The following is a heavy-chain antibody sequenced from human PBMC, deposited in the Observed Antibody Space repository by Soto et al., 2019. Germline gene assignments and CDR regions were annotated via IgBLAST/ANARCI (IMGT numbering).Heavy chain of an antibody. V-gene: IGHV3-30-3*01. CDR1: GFTFSSYA. D-gene: IGHD5-18*01. J-gene: IGHJ4*02. CDR2: ISYDGSNK. Sequence: QVQLVESGGGVVQPGRSLRLSCAASGFTFSSYAMHWVRQAPGKGLEWVAVISYDGSNKYYADSVKGRFTISRDNSKNTLYLQMNSLRGEDTAVYYCARENFSYSFDYWGQGTLVTVSS. CDR3: ARENFSYSFDY.